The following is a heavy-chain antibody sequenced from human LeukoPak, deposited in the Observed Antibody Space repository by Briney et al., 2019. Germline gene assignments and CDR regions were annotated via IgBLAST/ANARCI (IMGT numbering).Heavy chain of an antibody. Sequence: ASVTVSCTVSGYTLTELSMHWVRQAPGKGLEWMGGFDPEDGETIYAQKFQGRVTMTEDTSTDTAYMELSSLRSEDTAVYYCATANYDSSGYYYKYFDYWGQGTLVTVSS. J-gene: IGHJ4*02. V-gene: IGHV1-24*01. D-gene: IGHD3-22*01. CDR3: ATANYDSSGYYYKYFDY. CDR2: FDPEDGET. CDR1: GYTLTELS.